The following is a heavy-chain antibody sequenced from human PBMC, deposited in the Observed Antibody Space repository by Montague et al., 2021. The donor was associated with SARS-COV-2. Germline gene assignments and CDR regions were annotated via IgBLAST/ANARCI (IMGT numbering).Heavy chain of an antibody. D-gene: IGHD3-10*01. CDR1: ACSKTRYD. Sequence: SETLSLTCTVSACSKTRYDLRWIRQPPGNSRENIAHIYYSRGTNYKPAPESGVPMSVGRSKNQFSLKLGSVTAADTSVYYCARGDGHYYGSGTYPYYWGQGTLV. J-gene: IGHJ4*02. V-gene: IGHV4-59*01. CDR2: IYYSRGT. CDR3: ARGDGHYYGSGTYPYY.